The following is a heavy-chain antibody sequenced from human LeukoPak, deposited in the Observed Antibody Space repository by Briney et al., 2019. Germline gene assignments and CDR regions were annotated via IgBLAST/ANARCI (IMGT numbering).Heavy chain of an antibody. CDR2: MSYDGSNK. CDR3: AKGSIGEYYYYGMDV. V-gene: IGHV3-30*07. D-gene: IGHD6-6*01. Sequence: PGGSLRLSCVVSGFTFSSYVMHWVRQAPGKGLEWVALMSYDGSNKYYGDSVKGRFTISRDNSKNTLYLQMNSLRAEDTAVYYCAKGSIGEYYYYGMDVWGQGTTVTVSS. J-gene: IGHJ6*02. CDR1: GFTFSSYV.